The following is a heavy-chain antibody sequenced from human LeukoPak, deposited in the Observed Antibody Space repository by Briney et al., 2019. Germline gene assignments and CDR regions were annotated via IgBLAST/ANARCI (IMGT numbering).Heavy chain of an antibody. CDR1: GGSISSSNW. CDR3: ARDGYYDFWSGYHHFDY. V-gene: IGHV4-4*02. Sequence: SETLSLTCAVSGGSISSSNWWSWVRQPPGNGLEWIGEIYHSGSTNYNPSLKSRVTISVDKSKNQFSLKLSSVTAADTAVYYCARDGYYDFWSGYHHFDYWGQGTLVTVSS. CDR2: IYHSGST. D-gene: IGHD3-3*01. J-gene: IGHJ4*02.